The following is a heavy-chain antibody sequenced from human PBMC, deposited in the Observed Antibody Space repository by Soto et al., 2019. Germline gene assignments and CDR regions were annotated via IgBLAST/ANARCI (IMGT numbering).Heavy chain of an antibody. CDR2: LYMDDRI. Sequence: EVQLVESGGGLVQPGGSLRLSCTASGFTVTTTCLSWIRQAPGKGLEWVSFLYMDDRIDYADSVRDRFTISRDNSKNTLSLQMNSLRVEDTAIYYCARQLDTRTIFVNWGQGTLVTVSS. J-gene: IGHJ4*02. D-gene: IGHD3-3*01. CDR1: GFTVTTTC. CDR3: ARQLDTRTIFVN. V-gene: IGHV3-66*04.